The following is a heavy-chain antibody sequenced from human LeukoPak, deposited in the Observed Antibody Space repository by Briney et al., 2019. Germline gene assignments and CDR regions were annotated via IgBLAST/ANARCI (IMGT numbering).Heavy chain of an antibody. CDR1: GGSFSGYY. J-gene: IGHJ4*02. V-gene: IGHV4-34*01. CDR2: INHSGST. D-gene: IGHD4/OR15-4a*01. CDR3: AGQAGKLLTGVPLEDGY. Sequence: PSETLSLTCAVYGGSFSGYYWSWIRQPPGKGLEWIGEINHSGSTNYNPSLKSRVTISVDTSKNQFSLKLSSVTAADTAVYYCAGQAGKLLTGVPLEDGYWGQGTLVTVSS.